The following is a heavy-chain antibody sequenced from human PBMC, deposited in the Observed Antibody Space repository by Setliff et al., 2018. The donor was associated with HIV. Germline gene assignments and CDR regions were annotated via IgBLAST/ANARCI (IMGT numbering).Heavy chain of an antibody. J-gene: IGHJ4*02. D-gene: IGHD6-13*01. CDR3: ARQYSSSSAHFEY. V-gene: IGHV4-39*01. CDR1: GDSISGSSYY. Sequence: PSETLSLTCTVSGDSISGSSYYWGWIRQSPGRELEWLGSVYFSGTTYYNPSLKSRVKVSVNMSQNQFSLKVTSVTAADTAVYYCARQYSSSSAHFEYRGQGALVTVSS. CDR2: VYFSGTT.